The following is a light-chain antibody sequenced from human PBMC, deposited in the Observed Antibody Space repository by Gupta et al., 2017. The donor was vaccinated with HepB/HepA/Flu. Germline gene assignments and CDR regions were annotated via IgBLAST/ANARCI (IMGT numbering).Light chain of an antibody. CDR1: SSDVGGYNY. CDR3: SSYAGSTNGV. CDR2: EVS. V-gene: IGLV2-8*01. Sequence: QSALTQPPSASGSPGQSVTISCTGTSSDVGGYNYVSWYQQHPGKAPKLMIYEVSKRPSGVPDRFSGSKSGNTASLTVSGLQAEDEADYYCSSYAGSTNGVFGGGTKLTVL. J-gene: IGLJ2*01.